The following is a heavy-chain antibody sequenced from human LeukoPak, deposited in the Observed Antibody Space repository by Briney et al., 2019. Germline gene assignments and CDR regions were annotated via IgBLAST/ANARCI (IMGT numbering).Heavy chain of an antibody. CDR1: GFTFSSYW. J-gene: IGHJ3*02. D-gene: IGHD6-6*01. V-gene: IGHV3-9*01. CDR3: AKGLGHDAFDI. CDR2: ISWNSGSI. Sequence: GGSLRLSCAASGFTFSSYWMSWVRQAPGKGLEWVSGISWNSGSIGYADSVKGRFTISRDNAKHSLYLQMNSLRAEDTALYYCAKGLGHDAFDIWGQGTMVTVSS.